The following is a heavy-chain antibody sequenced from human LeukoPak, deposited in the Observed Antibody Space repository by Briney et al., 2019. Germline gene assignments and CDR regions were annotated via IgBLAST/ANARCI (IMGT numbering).Heavy chain of an antibody. CDR1: GFTFGSYA. V-gene: IGHV3-23*01. CDR2: IGGSGSST. Sequence: GGSLRLSCAASGFTFGSYAMSWVRQAPGKGLEWVSAIGGSGSSTYYADSVKSRFTISRDNSKNTLSLQMNSLRAEDTAVYYCAKSPRGYSYGSTAFYYFDYWGQGTLVTVSS. J-gene: IGHJ4*02. D-gene: IGHD5-18*01. CDR3: AKSPRGYSYGSTAFYYFDY.